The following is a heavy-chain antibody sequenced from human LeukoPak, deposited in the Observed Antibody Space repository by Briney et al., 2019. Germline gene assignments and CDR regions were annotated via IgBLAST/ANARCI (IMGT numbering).Heavy chain of an antibody. CDR2: IYYSGST. D-gene: IGHD1-1*01. CDR3: ARPVPSRLGWFDP. Sequence: SETLSLTCTVSGGSLSSSSYYWGWIRQPPGKGLEWIGNIYYSGSTYYSPSLKSRVTISVDTSKNQFSLKLSSVTAAGTAVYYCARPVPSRLGWFDPWGQGTLATVSS. J-gene: IGHJ5*02. CDR1: GGSLSSSSYY. V-gene: IGHV4-39*01.